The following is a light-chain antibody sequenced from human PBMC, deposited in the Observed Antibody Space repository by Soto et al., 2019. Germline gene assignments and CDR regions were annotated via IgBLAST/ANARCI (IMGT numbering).Light chain of an antibody. CDR3: QQYGSSPTWT. Sequence: ESVLTQSPGTLSLSPGERATLSCRASQSVSSNYLAWYQQKPGQAPRRLIYGASTKASGIPDRFSGSGSGTDFTLTISRLEPEDSAVYYCQQYGSSPTWTFGQGTKVDIK. J-gene: IGKJ1*01. CDR2: GAS. CDR1: QSVSSNY. V-gene: IGKV3-20*01.